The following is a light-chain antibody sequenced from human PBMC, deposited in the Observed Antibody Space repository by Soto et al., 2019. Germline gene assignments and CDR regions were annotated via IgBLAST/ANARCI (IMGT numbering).Light chain of an antibody. Sequence: EIVLTQSPCTLSLSPGERATLFCRASESVSSRYLAWYQQKPGQPPRLLFYATSTRATGIPDRFTATGSETDFTLTISRLEPEDFAVYYCQQYANSPPYTFGQGTKLEIK. CDR1: ESVSSRY. V-gene: IGKV3-20*01. J-gene: IGKJ2*01. CDR3: QQYANSPPYT. CDR2: ATS.